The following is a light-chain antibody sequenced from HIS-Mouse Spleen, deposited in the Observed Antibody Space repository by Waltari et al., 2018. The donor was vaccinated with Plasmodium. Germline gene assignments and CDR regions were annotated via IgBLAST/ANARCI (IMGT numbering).Light chain of an antibody. J-gene: IGLJ1*01. CDR2: DVS. V-gene: IGLV2-11*01. CDR1: SSDVGAYNY. CDR3: CSYAGSYTYV. Sequence: QSALTQPRSVSGSPGQSVTISCTGPSSDVGAYNYFPWYQQHPGKAPKLMIYDVSKRPSGVPDRFSGSKSGNTASLTISGLQAEDEADYYCCSYAGSYTYVFGTGTKVTVL.